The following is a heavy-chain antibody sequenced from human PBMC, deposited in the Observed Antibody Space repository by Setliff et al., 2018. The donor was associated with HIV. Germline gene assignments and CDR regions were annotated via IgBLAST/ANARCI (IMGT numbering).Heavy chain of an antibody. V-gene: IGHV4-59*11. CDR3: ARARGPPLPVLDF. CDR1: GDSITGRW. J-gene: IGHJ4*02. Sequence: TSETLSLTCTVSGDSITGRWLSWIRQPPGKGLEWTGNIYHNGFANYNPSLKSRLTISVDTSKNQVSLHLTSVTAADTAVYFCARARGPPLPVLDFWGPGTLVTVSS. D-gene: IGHD3-10*01. CDR2: IYHNGFA.